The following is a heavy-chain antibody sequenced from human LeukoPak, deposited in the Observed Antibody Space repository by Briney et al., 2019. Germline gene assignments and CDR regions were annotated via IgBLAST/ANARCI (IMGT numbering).Heavy chain of an antibody. CDR3: ARDEGVRGARLFDP. J-gene: IGHJ5*02. CDR1: GGSISSYY. D-gene: IGHD3-10*01. V-gene: IGHV4-4*07. CDR2: IYTSGST. Sequence: SETLSLTCTVSGGSISSYYWSWIRQPAGKGLEWIGRIYTSGSTNYNPFLKSRVTMSVDTSKNQFSLKLSSVTAADTAVYYCARDEGVRGARLFDPWGQGTLVTVSS.